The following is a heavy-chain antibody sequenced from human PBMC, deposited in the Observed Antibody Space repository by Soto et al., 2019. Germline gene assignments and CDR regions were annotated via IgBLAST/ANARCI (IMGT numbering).Heavy chain of an antibody. Sequence: EVRLVESGGGLVKSGGSLRLSCAASGFTFSSYTMNWIRQAPGRGLVWVSNINSIGSYLLYVDSVQGRFPISRDNAKNSLYLQLNSLRAENTAVYYCARVGITCMRGRSRGDHYGLDVWGQGTTVTVSS. CDR1: GFTFSSYT. CDR2: INSIGSYL. CDR3: ARVGITCMRGRSRGDHYGLDV. J-gene: IGHJ6*02. V-gene: IGHV3-21*05. D-gene: IGHD2-21*02.